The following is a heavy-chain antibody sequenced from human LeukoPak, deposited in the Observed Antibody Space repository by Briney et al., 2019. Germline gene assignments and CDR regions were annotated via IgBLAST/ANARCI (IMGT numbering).Heavy chain of an antibody. CDR3: AQVHGNWFDP. J-gene: IGHJ5*02. CDR2: INHSGST. CDR1: GGSFSGYY. V-gene: IGHV4-34*01. Sequence: SETLSLTCAVYGGSFSGYYWSWIRQPPGKGLEWIGEINHSGSTNYNPSLKSRVTISVDTSKNQYPLKLSSVTAADTAVYYCAQVHGNWFDPWGQGTLVTVSS.